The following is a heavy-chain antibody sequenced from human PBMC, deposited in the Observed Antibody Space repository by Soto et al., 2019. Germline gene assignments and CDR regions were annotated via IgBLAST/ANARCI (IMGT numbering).Heavy chain of an antibody. CDR1: GGTFSSYA. CDR3: ARVDYDSSGYYYAPFDY. V-gene: IGHV1-69*06. Sequence: SVKVSCKASGGTFSSYAISWVRQAPGQGLEWMGGIIPIFGTANYAQKFQGRVTITADKSTSTAYMELSSLRSEDTAVYYCARVDYDSSGYYYAPFDYWGQGTLVTVSS. J-gene: IGHJ4*02. CDR2: IIPIFGTA. D-gene: IGHD3-22*01.